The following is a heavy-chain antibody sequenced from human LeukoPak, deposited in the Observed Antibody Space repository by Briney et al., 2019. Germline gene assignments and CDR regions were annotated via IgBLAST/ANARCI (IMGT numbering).Heavy chain of an antibody. CDR3: AKEFGDYVSVDY. CDR2: ITGGGDNT. V-gene: IGHV3-23*01. D-gene: IGHD4-17*01. J-gene: IGHJ4*02. Sequence: GGSLRLSCAASGFTFSTDDMTWVRQAPGKGLEWVSTITGGGDNTYYADSVKGRFTISRDNSKNTVYLQMNSLRAEDTAVYYCAKEFGDYVSVDYWGQGTLVTVSS. CDR1: GFTFSTDD.